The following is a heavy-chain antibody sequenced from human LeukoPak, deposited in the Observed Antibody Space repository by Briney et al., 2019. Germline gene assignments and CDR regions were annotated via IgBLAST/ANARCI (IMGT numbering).Heavy chain of an antibody. CDR1: GGSFSSYY. D-gene: IGHD2-15*01. CDR2: IYTVGST. CDR3: AIETGYCSGGSCYSEGLDYYYYMDV. Sequence: SETLSLTCTVSGGSFSSYYWSWIRQPAGKGLEWIGRIYTVGSTNYNPSLKSRVTISVDKSKNQFSLKLSSVTAADTAVYYCAIETGYCSGGSCYSEGLDYYYYMDVWGKGTTVTVSS. J-gene: IGHJ6*03. V-gene: IGHV4-4*07.